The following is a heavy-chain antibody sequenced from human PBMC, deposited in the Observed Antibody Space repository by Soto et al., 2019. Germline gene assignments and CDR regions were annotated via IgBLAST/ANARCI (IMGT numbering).Heavy chain of an antibody. Sequence: GGSLRLSCAPSGSTFSDYYMSWIRQAPGKGREWVSYISSSGSTIYDADSVKGRFTISRENAKNSLYLQMNSLRAEDTAVYYCARDLGPHNSGSCYYYYGMDVWGQGTTVTVSS. CDR3: ARDLGPHNSGSCYYYYGMDV. CDR1: GSTFSDYY. V-gene: IGHV3-11*01. CDR2: ISSSGSTI. J-gene: IGHJ6*02. D-gene: IGHD1-26*01.